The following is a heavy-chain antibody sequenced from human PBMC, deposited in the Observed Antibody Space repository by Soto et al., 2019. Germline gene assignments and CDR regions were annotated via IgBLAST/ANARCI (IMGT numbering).Heavy chain of an antibody. J-gene: IGHJ4*02. CDR1: GGSISSGGYS. CDR3: ARSMTTVTTIDY. Sequence: SETLSLTCAVSGGSISSGGYSWSWIRQPPGKGLEWIGYIYHSGSTYYNQSLKNQVNISVDRSKNQISLKMSSVTAADTDVYYCARSMTTVTTIDYWGQGTLVTVSS. CDR2: IYHSGST. V-gene: IGHV4-30-2*01. D-gene: IGHD4-17*01.